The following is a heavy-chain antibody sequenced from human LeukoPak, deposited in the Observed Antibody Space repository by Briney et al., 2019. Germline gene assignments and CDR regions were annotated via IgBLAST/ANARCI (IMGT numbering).Heavy chain of an antibody. Sequence: GMSLRLSCAASGFTFSNYEMHWVRQAPGKGLEWVSYISSSGSDIYYADSVKGRFTISRDNAKNSLYLHMNSLRAEDTAVYYCARDYGGSSPFDYWGQGTLVTVSS. CDR1: GFTFSNYE. V-gene: IGHV3-48*03. CDR2: ISSSGSDI. D-gene: IGHD4-23*01. J-gene: IGHJ4*02. CDR3: ARDYGGSSPFDY.